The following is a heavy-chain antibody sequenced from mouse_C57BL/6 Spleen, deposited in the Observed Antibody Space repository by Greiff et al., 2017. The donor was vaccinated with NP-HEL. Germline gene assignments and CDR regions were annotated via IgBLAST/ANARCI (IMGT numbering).Heavy chain of an antibody. J-gene: IGHJ4*01. CDR1: GYTFTDYY. CDR3: AREDGGMDY. V-gene: IGHV1-26*01. D-gene: IGHD2-3*01. Sequence: EVQLQQSGPELVKPGASVKISCKASGYTFTDYYMNWVKQSHGKSLEWIGDINPNNGGTSYNQKFKGKATLTVDKSSSTAYMELRSLTSEDSAVYYCAREDGGMDYWGQGTSVTVSS. CDR2: INPNNGGT.